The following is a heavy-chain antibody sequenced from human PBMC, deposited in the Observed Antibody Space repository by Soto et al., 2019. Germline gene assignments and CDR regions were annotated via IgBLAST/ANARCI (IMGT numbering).Heavy chain of an antibody. CDR3: ARGGGRSPYYYYGMDV. J-gene: IGHJ6*02. Sequence: SQTLSLTCAISGDSVSSNSAAWNWIRQSPSRGLEWLGRTYYRSKWYSDYAVSVKSRITINPDTSKNQFSLQLNSVTPEDTAVYYCARGGGRSPYYYYGMDVWGQGTTVTVSS. V-gene: IGHV6-1*01. CDR2: TYYRSKWYS. CDR1: GDSVSSNSAA. D-gene: IGHD3-16*01.